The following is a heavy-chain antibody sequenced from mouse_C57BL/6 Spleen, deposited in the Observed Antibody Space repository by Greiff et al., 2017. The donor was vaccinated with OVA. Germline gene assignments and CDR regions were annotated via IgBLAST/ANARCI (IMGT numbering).Heavy chain of an antibody. CDR2: ISSGGSYT. J-gene: IGHJ2*01. Sequence: EVQGVESGGDLVKPGGSLKLSCAASGFTFSSYGMSWVRQTPDKRLEWVATISSGGSYTYYPDSVKGRFTLSRDNAKNTLYLQMSSLKSEDTAMYYCARRDPYFDYWGQGTTLTVSS. V-gene: IGHV5-6*01. CDR3: ARRDPYFDY. CDR1: GFTFSSYG.